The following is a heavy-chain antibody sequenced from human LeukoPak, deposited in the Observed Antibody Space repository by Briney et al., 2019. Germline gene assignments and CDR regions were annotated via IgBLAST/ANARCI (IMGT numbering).Heavy chain of an antibody. CDR3: TSSMTRGTPRFFDF. CDR2: IWYDGSNK. CDR1: GFTFSSYG. V-gene: IGHV3-33*01. D-gene: IGHD1-26*01. J-gene: IGHJ4*02. Sequence: GGSLRLSCAASGFTFSSYGMHWVRQAPGKGLEWVAVIWYDGSNKYYADSVKGRFTISRDNSKNTLYLQMNSLRAEDTAVYYCTSSMTRGTPRFFDFWGQGTLVIVSS.